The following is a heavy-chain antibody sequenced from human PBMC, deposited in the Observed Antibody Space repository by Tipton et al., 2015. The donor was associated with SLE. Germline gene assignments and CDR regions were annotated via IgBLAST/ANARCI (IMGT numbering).Heavy chain of an antibody. CDR2: INQDGGVQ. D-gene: IGHD3-10*01. CDR1: GFTFSRIW. J-gene: IGHJ4*02. V-gene: IGHV3-7*01. Sequence: GSLRLSCVASGFTFSRIWMSWVRQAPGKGLEWVASINQDGGVQYYLDSVRGRFTLSRDNAKNSLYLQVDSLRAEDTAMYYCGGEPRGMGYWGQGTLVTVSS. CDR3: GGEPRGMGY.